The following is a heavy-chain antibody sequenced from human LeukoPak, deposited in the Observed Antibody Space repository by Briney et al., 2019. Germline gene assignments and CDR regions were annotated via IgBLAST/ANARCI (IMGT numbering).Heavy chain of an antibody. CDR3: ARDFGDRGYFDY. V-gene: IGHV3-66*01. Sequence: PGGSLRLSCAASGFTVSSNYINWVRQAPGKGLEWVSVMYSGGSTYYADSVKGRFTVSRDNSKNTLYLQMSSLRAEDTAVYYCARDFGDRGYFDYWGRGTPVTVSS. J-gene: IGHJ4*02. CDR2: MYSGGST. D-gene: IGHD2-21*01. CDR1: GFTVSSNY.